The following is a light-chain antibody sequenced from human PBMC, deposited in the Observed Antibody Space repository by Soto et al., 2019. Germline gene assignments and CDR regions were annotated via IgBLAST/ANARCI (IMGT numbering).Light chain of an antibody. CDR2: KAS. V-gene: IGKV1-5*03. CDR1: QGISSW. J-gene: IGKJ1*01. Sequence: DIPMTQSPSTLSASVGDRVTITCRASQGISSWLAWYQQKPGKAPKLLISKASNLESGVPARFSGSGSGTEFTLAISSLQTDDGATYDYEQYESYSWTFGQGTKVEIK. CDR3: EQYESYSWT.